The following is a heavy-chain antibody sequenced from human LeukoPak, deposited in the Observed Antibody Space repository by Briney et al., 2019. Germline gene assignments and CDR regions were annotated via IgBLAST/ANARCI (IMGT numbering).Heavy chain of an antibody. CDR3: AKDIDDDAGNSDAFDI. CDR2: ISWNSGSI. Sequence: PGRSLRLSCAASGFTFDDYAMHWVRQAPGKGLEWVSGISWNSGSIGYADSVKGRFTISRDNAKNSLYLQMNSLRAEDTALYYCAKDIDDDAGNSDAFDIWGQGTMVTVSS. J-gene: IGHJ3*02. V-gene: IGHV3-9*01. CDR1: GFTFDDYA. D-gene: IGHD4-23*01.